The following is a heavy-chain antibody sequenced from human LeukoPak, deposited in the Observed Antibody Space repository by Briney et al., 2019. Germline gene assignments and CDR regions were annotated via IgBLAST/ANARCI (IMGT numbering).Heavy chain of an antibody. Sequence: PSETLSLTCRGSGGSISSYYWSWIGQPPGRGLEWIGYVYYTGSTNYNPSLKSRVTISVDTSKNQFSLKLSSVTAADTAVYYSARHHAFKMVNKWGGQGTLATVSS. V-gene: IGHV4-59*08. CDR1: GGSISSYY. CDR3: ARHHAFKMVNKW. D-gene: IGHD5-18*01. J-gene: IGHJ4*02. CDR2: VYYTGST.